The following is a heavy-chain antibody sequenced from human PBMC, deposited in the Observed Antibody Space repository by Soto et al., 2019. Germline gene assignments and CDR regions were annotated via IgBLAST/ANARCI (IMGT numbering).Heavy chain of an antibody. CDR3: ARKYPYGSGSYFPYYYYGMDV. D-gene: IGHD3-10*01. J-gene: IGHJ6*02. Sequence: TSETLSLTCAVYGGSFSGYYWSWIRQPPGKGLEWIGEINHSGSTNYNPSLKSRVTISVDTSKNQFSLKLSSVTAADTAVYYCARKYPYGSGSYFPYYYYGMDVWGQGTTVT. CDR1: GGSFSGYY. CDR2: INHSGST. V-gene: IGHV4-34*01.